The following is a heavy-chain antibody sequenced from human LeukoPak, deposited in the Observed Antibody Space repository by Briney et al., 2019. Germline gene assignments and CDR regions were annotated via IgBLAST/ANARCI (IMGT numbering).Heavy chain of an antibody. CDR3: ARAPTLLSGVWGSINAFDI. V-gene: IGHV1-46*01. J-gene: IGHJ3*02. CDR2: IKPSGGST. D-gene: IGHD3-16*01. CDR1: GYTFTSYY. Sequence: ASVKVSCKASGYTFTSYYMHWVRQAPGQGLEWMGIIKPSGGSTSYAQKFQGRVTMTRDTSTSTVYMELSSLRSDDTAVYYCARAPTLLSGVWGSINAFDIWGQGTMVTVSS.